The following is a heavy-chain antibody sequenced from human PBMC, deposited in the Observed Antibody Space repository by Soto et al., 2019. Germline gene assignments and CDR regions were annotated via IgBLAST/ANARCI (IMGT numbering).Heavy chain of an antibody. CDR3: ARPDYYNTGSGAFDI. D-gene: IGHD3-22*01. CDR1: GYTFNSHG. V-gene: IGHV1-18*01. J-gene: IGHJ3*02. Sequence: QVQLVQSGPEVKKPGASVKVSCKASGYTFNSHGISWVRQATGQRLEWMGWISVYDGKTNYAQNFQGRVTMTTDTFTSTAYMELTSLTSGDTAVYYCARPDYYNTGSGAFDIWGQGTMVTVSS. CDR2: ISVYDGKT.